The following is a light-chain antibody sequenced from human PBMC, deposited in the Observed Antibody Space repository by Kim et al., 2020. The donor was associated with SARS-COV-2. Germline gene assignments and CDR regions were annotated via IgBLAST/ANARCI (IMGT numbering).Light chain of an antibody. V-gene: IGLV1-44*01. CDR3: ASWDGSLKGWV. CDR2: NND. CDR1: SSSVGSNT. Sequence: GQRVNSSCSGSSSSVGSNTVNWYQQVPGTAPRLLIYNNDQRPSGVPDRFSGSMSGTSASLAISRLQSEDGTDYYCASWDGSLKGWVFGGGTQLTVL. J-gene: IGLJ3*02.